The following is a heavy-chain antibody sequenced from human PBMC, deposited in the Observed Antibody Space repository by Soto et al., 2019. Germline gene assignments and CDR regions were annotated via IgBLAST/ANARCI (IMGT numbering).Heavy chain of an antibody. CDR3: ARLPSPWSYYDSSGYRDY. D-gene: IGHD3-22*01. J-gene: IGHJ4*02. CDR1: GGSISSSSYY. CDR2: IYYSGST. Sequence: SETLSLTCTVSGGSISSSSYYWGWIRQPPGKGLEWIGSIYYSGSTYYNPSLKSRVTISVDTSKNQFSLKLSSVTAADTAVYYCARLPSPWSYYDSSGYRDYWGQGTLVTVSS. V-gene: IGHV4-39*01.